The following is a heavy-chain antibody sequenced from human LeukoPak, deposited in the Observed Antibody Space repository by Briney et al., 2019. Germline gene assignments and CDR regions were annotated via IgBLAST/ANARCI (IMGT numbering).Heavy chain of an antibody. J-gene: IGHJ3*02. CDR2: INHGGST. CDR1: GGSFRGYY. D-gene: IGHD2-8*02. CDR3: ARSRLWPTGTVDI. V-gene: IGHV4-34*01. Sequence: PSETLSLTCAVLGGSFRGYYWSWIRQSPGKGLEWIGEINHGGSTNYNPSLRSRVTISIDTSNNQFSLKLTSVTAADTALYFCARSRLWPTGTVDIWDQAAMVTVSS.